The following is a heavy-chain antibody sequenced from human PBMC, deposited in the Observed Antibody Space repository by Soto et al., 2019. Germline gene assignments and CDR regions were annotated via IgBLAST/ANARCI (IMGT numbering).Heavy chain of an antibody. V-gene: IGHV4-59*02. CDR2: LYNNGRT. CDR3: ARGHGIYVRFDS. CDR1: GGSVYDFY. J-gene: IGHJ4*02. D-gene: IGHD3-10*02. Sequence: QVHLQESGPGRVKPSETLSLTCSVSGGSVYDFYWNWLRQTPGKGLEWIGNLYNNGRTNYNPSLKNRVTISIDTSKNQFSLHLSSVTTADTAMYFCARGHGIYVRFDSWGQGTLVSVSS.